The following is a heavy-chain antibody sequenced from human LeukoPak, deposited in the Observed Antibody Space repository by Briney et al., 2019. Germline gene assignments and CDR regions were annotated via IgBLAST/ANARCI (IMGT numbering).Heavy chain of an antibody. CDR2: AISSGSTK. CDR1: GFTFSDYE. CDR3: ATKVPDTSHFSS. Sequence: PGGSLRLSCAASGFTFSDYEMNWVRQAPGKGLEWVSHAISSGSTKFHADSVKGRFTISRDNAKSSLYLQMNSLRAEDTAVYYCATKVPDTSHFSSWGQGTLVTVSS. J-gene: IGHJ4*02. V-gene: IGHV3-48*03. D-gene: IGHD3-3*02.